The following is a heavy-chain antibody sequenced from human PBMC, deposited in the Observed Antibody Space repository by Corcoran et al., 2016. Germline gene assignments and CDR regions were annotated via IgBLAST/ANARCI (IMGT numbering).Heavy chain of an antibody. CDR1: GFTLSTSGMC. D-gene: IGHD2-8*01. Sequence: QVPLRESGPAMVKPTQTLTLTCTFSGFTLSTSGMCVSWLRQPPGKALEWLALIDWDDDKYYSTSLKTRLTIAKDTSKNQVVLTMTNMDPVDTATYYCARTEGCMRAGTDHFDYWGQGTLVTVSS. CDR2: IDWDDDK. J-gene: IGHJ4*02. CDR3: ARTEGCMRAGTDHFDY. V-gene: IGHV2-70*01.